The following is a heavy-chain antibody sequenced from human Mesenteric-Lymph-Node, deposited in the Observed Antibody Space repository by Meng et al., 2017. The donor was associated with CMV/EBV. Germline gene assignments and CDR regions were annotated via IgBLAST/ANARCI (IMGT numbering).Heavy chain of an antibody. CDR2: IYSCGST. J-gene: IGHJ4*02. CDR3: ARDFPSFDY. V-gene: IGHV3-66*01. Sequence: SLRLSCAASGFTVSSNYMSWVRQAPGKGLEWVSVIYSCGSTYYADSVKGRFTISRDNAKNTLYLQMNSLRAEDTAMYYCARDFPSFDYWGQGTLVTVSS. CDR1: GFTVSSNY.